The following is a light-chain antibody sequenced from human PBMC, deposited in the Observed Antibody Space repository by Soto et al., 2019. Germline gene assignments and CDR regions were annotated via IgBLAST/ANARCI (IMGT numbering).Light chain of an antibody. Sequence: QSVLTQPPSASGSPGQSVTISCTGTSSDVGGDNYVSWYQQHPGKAPKLMIYEVSKRPSGVPDRFSGSKSGNTASLTVSGLQDEDEADYYCSSYESSHNVGVFGGGTKLTVL. V-gene: IGLV2-8*01. CDR1: SSDVGGDNY. CDR2: EVS. CDR3: SSYESSHNVGV. J-gene: IGLJ3*02.